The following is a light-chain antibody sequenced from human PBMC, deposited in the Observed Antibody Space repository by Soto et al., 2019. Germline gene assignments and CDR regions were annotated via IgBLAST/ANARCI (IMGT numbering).Light chain of an antibody. Sequence: QSVLTQPPSVSAAPGQTVTISCSGSSSNIGNNYVSWYQQLPGTAPKLLMYDNDKRPSGIPDRFSGSKSGTSATLGITGLQTGDEDDYYCGGWDGSLNTQVFGGGTKLTVL. CDR2: DND. V-gene: IGLV1-51*01. CDR1: SSNIGNNY. J-gene: IGLJ2*01. CDR3: GGWDGSLNTQV.